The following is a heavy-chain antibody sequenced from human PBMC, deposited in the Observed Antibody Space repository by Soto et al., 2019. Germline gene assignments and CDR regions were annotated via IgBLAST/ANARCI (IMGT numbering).Heavy chain of an antibody. CDR3: ARDGTIAVAGKVRYYFDY. CDR2: IVVGSGNT. Sequence: SVKVSCKASGFTFTSSAVQWVRQARGQRLEWIGWIVVGSGNTNYAQKFQERVTITRDISTSTAYMELSSLRSEDTAVYYCARDGTIAVAGKVRYYFDYWGQGTLVTVSS. CDR1: GFTFTSSA. V-gene: IGHV1-58*01. D-gene: IGHD6-19*01. J-gene: IGHJ4*02.